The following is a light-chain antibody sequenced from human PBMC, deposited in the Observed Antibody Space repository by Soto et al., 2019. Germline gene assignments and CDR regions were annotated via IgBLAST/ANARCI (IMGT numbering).Light chain of an antibody. J-gene: IGLJ2*01. V-gene: IGLV2-14*01. Sequence: QPVLTQPASVSGSPGQSITISCTGTSSDIGVYNYVSWYQQHPGKAPKLMIYEVSNRPSGVSNRFSGSKSGNTASLTISGLQAEDEADYYCSSYTSSGTVLFGGGTKLTVL. CDR2: EVS. CDR3: SSYTSSGTVL. CDR1: SSDIGVYNY.